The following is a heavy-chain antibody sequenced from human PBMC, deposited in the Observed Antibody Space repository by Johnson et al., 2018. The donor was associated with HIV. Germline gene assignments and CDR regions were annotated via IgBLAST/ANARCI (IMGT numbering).Heavy chain of an antibody. CDR2: IKQDGSAK. V-gene: IGHV3-7*05. J-gene: IGHJ3*02. D-gene: IGHD5-12*01. Sequence: VQLVESGGGLVQPGGSLRLSCAASGFTFSSYWMSWVRQAPGQGLEWVANIKQDGSAKYYVDAVKGRFTISRDNAKNSLYLQMNSLRAEDTAVYYRAKGRGYDYDGLDIWGQGKLVTVSS. CDR1: GFTFSSYW. CDR3: AKGRGYDYDGLDI.